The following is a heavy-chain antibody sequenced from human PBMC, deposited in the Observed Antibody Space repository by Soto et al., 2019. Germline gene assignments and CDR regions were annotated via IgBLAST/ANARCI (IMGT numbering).Heavy chain of an antibody. CDR1: GGSFDGGDYY. CDR3: ALSSSTSHCAGLDV. D-gene: IGHD6-6*01. CDR2: VYYTGST. V-gene: IGHV4-30-4*01. Sequence: QVQLQESGPGLVQPSQTLSLTCSVSGGSFDGGDYYWHWIRQPPAQFLEYMGYVYYTGSTYYNPSLKSRFTITLGTSENQFSLKLNSVTAADAAVYFCALSSSTSHCAGLDVWGQGTTVTVSS. J-gene: IGHJ6*02.